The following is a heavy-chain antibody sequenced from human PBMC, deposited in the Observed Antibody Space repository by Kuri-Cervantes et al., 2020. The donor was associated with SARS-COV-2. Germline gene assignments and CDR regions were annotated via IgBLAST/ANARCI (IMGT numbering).Heavy chain of an antibody. V-gene: IGHV1-18*01. CDR1: GYTFTSYG. CDR2: ISAYNGNT. Sequence: ASVKVSCKASGYTFTSYGISWVRQAPGQGLEWMGWISAYNGNTNYAQKLQGRVTMTTETSTSTAYMELRSLRSDDTAVYYCARDAGQWLGDNWFDPWGQGTLVTVSS. D-gene: IGHD6-19*01. J-gene: IGHJ5*02. CDR3: ARDAGQWLGDNWFDP.